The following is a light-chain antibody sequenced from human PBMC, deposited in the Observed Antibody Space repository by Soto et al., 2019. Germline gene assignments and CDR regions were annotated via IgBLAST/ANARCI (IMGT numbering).Light chain of an antibody. CDR2: GAS. Sequence: DIQMTQSPSSLSASVGDRVTITCRASQSITNYLNWYQQKPGKAPKLLFSGASNLQSGVPSVFSGSGFGTDFTLTISSLQPVEFATYFCQQTFLSPPTFGQGTQVEFK. CDR1: QSITNY. J-gene: IGKJ1*01. V-gene: IGKV1-39*01. CDR3: QQTFLSPPT.